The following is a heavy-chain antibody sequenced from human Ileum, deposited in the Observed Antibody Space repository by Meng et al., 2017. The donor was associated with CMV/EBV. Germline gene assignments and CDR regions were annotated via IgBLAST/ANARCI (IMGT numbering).Heavy chain of an antibody. D-gene: IGHD3-10*01. V-gene: IGHV3-66*02. J-gene: IGHJ5*02. CDR1: GFTFSSYW. CDR3: ARQFTLLWFAGFGP. CDR2: IYAGGST. Sequence: GESLKISCAASGFTFSSYWMHWVRQAPGKGLVWVSVIYAGGSTYLAGSVKGRFTVSRDNSRNTVYLHMTSLGPEDTAVYYCARQFTLLWFAGFGPWGQGTLVTVSS.